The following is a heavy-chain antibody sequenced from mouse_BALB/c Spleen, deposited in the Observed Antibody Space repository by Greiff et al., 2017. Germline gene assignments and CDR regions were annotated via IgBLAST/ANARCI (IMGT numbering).Heavy chain of an antibody. D-gene: IGHD2-4*01. V-gene: IGHV5-9-3*01. J-gene: IGHJ4*01. CDR3: ARHHYDYDGDAYYAMDY. CDR2: ISSGGSYT. Sequence: EVQRVESGGGLVKPGGSLKLSCAASGFTFSSYAMSWVRQTPEKRLEWVATISSGGSYTYYPDSVKGRFTISRDNAKNTLYLQMSSLRSEDTAMYYCARHHYDYDGDAYYAMDYWGQGTSVTVSS. CDR1: GFTFSSYA.